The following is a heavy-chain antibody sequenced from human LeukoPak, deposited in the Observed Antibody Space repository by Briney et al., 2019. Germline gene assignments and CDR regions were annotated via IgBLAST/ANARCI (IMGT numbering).Heavy chain of an antibody. Sequence: GGSLRLSCAASGNYRMHWVRQAPGKGLVWVSHINGDGSWTSYADSVKGRFTISKDNAKNTVYLQMNNLRAEDTAVYYCVSFYETYWGRGTLVTVSS. V-gene: IGHV3-74*01. D-gene: IGHD2-2*01. CDR3: VSFYETY. CDR2: INGDGSWT. J-gene: IGHJ4*02. CDR1: GNYR.